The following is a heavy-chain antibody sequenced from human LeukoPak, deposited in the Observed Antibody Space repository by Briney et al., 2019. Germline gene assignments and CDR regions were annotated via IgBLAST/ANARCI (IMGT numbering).Heavy chain of an antibody. CDR2: IKSDGSST. Sequence: GGSLRLSCAASGFTFSSYWMHWVRQAPGKGLVWVSRIKSDGSSTYYADSVKGRFTISRDSSKNMLYLQMNTLRAEDTAIYYCAKDGIDSGDPNGFDPWGQGTLVTVSS. CDR1: GFTFSSYW. CDR3: AKDGIDSGDPNGFDP. D-gene: IGHD3-10*01. J-gene: IGHJ5*02. V-gene: IGHV3-74*01.